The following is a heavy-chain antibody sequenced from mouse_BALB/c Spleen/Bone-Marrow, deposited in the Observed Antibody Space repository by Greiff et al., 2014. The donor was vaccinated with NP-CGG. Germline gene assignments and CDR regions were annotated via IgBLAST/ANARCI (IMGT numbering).Heavy chain of an antibody. CDR1: GYTFSSYW. Sequence: QVQLQQSGAELMKPGASVKISCKATGYTFSSYWIDWVKQRPGHGLEWIGEILPGSGTANYNEKFKGKATFTADTSSNTAYMQLSSLTSEGSALYYCARASVVPYYFDFWGQGNTLTVSS. CDR2: ILPGSGTA. J-gene: IGHJ2*01. D-gene: IGHD1-1*01. CDR3: ARASVVPYYFDF. V-gene: IGHV1-9*01.